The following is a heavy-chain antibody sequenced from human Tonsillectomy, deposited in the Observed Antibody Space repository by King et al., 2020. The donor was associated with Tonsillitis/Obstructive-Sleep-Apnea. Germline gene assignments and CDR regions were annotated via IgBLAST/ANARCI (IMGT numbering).Heavy chain of an antibody. CDR1: GGSISSGGYY. V-gene: IGHV4-31*03. D-gene: IGHD4-11*01. J-gene: IGHJ6*02. CDR2: IYYSGST. Sequence: QLQESGTGLVKPSQTLSLTCTVSGGSISSGGYYWSWIRQHPGKGLEWIGYIYYSGSTYYNPSLKSRVTISVATSKNQFSLKLSSVTAADTAVYYCARDHNPHYMPMSMDVWGQGTTFTVSS. CDR3: ARDHNPHYMPMSMDV.